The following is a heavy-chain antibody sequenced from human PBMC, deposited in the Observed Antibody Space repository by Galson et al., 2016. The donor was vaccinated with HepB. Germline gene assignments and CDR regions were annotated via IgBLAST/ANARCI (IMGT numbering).Heavy chain of an antibody. D-gene: IGHD1-26*01. Sequence: QSGAEVKKPGESLKISCKASGYTCIRYSIHWVRQAPGERLEWLGWITPLTGDTKYSESLQGRVSMTSDTSASTVYMELNSLRSEDTGLYFCAKDRSGTYDYWGPGTLVTVSS. V-gene: IGHV1-3*01. CDR2: ITPLTGDT. CDR3: AKDRSGTYDY. CDR1: GYTCIRYS. J-gene: IGHJ4*02.